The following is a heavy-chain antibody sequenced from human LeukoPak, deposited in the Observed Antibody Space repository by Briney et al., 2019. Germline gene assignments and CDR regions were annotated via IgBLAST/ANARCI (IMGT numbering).Heavy chain of an antibody. V-gene: IGHV4-59*02. Sequence: SETLSLTCTISGGSVSDYYWSWIRQSPGKGLEWIGYIYYTGSTTYNPSLKSRVTISADSSKNQFSLKLSSVTAADTAVYYCASRKLGNDYWGQGTLVTVSS. J-gene: IGHJ4*02. D-gene: IGHD7-27*01. CDR3: ASRKLGNDY. CDR2: IYYTGST. CDR1: GGSVSDYY.